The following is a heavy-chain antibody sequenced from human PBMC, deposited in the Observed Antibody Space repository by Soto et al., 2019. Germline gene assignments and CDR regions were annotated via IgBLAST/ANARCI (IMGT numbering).Heavy chain of an antibody. J-gene: IGHJ4*02. CDR2: ISGSGGST. CDR3: AKDHMNYYDSSVIDY. D-gene: IGHD3-22*01. CDR1: GFTFSSYA. Sequence: GGSLRLSCAASGFTFSSYAMRWVRQAPVKGLEWVSAISGSGGSTYYADSVKGRFTISRDNSKNTLYLQMNSLRAEDTAVYYCAKDHMNYYDSSVIDYWGQGTLVTVSS. V-gene: IGHV3-23*01.